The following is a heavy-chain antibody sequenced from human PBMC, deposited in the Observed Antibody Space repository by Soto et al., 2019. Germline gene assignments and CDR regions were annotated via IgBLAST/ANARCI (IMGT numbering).Heavy chain of an antibody. V-gene: IGHV3-23*01. D-gene: IGHD6-13*01. Sequence: WWSLRLSCSASVFTFSSYAMSWCRQAPGKGLEWVSAISGSGGSTYYADSVKGRFTISRDNSKNTLYLQMNSLRAEDTAVYYCASRIAAAGPGYWGQGTLVTVSS. J-gene: IGHJ4*02. CDR1: VFTFSSYA. CDR3: ASRIAAAGPGY. CDR2: ISGSGGST.